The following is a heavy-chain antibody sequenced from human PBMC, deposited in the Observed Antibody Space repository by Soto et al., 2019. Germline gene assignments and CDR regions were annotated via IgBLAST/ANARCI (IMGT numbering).Heavy chain of an antibody. CDR1: GYTFTSYG. CDR3: ASSGGNFYYYYGMDV. J-gene: IGHJ6*02. V-gene: IGHV1-18*04. D-gene: IGHD2-15*01. Sequence: GASVKVSCKASGYTFTSYGISWVRQAPGQGLEWMGWISAYNGNTNYAQKLQGRVTMTTDTSTSTAYMELRSLRSDDTAVYYCASSGGNFYYYYGMDVWGQGTTVTVSS. CDR2: ISAYNGNT.